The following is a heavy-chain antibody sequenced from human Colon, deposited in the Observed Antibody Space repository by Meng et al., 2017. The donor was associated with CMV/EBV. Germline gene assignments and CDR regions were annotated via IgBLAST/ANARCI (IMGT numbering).Heavy chain of an antibody. CDR3: AKGDIVVVPAATDISNDAFDI. J-gene: IGHJ3*02. CDR2: ISGSGGST. Sequence: GESLKISCAASGFTFSSYARSWVRQAPGKGLEWVSAISGSGGSTYYADSVKGRFTISRDNSKNTLYLQMNSLRAEDTAVYYCAKGDIVVVPAATDISNDAFDIWGQGTMVTVSS. D-gene: IGHD2-2*01. CDR1: GFTFSSYA. V-gene: IGHV3-23*01.